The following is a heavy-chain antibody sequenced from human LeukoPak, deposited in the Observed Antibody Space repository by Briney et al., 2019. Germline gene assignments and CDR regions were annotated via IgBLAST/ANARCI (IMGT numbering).Heavy chain of an antibody. V-gene: IGHV1-18*01. CDR1: GYTFTSYG. Sequence: ASVKVSCKASGYTFTSYGISWVRQAPGQGLEWMGWISACNGNTNYAQKLQGRVTMTTDTSTSTAYMELRSLRSDDTAVYYCARDVVAATNYYYGMDVWGQGTTVTVSS. CDR2: ISACNGNT. J-gene: IGHJ6*02. CDR3: ARDVVAATNYYYGMDV. D-gene: IGHD2-15*01.